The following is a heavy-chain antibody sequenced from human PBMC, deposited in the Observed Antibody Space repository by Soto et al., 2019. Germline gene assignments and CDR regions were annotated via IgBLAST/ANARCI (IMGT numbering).Heavy chain of an antibody. CDR2: ISHSGTT. CDR1: LVSISSGNW. Sequence: QVQLPESVPGLVEPSGTLSLTCAVSLVSISSGNWWSWVRQPPGRGLEYIGEISHSGTTNYNPSLESRLTISSDASKLQFSLTLTSVTATVTAVYYCATKNVPTAGNYWGQGTLVIVSS. CDR3: ATKNVPTAGNY. D-gene: IGHD2-2*01. V-gene: IGHV4-4*02. J-gene: IGHJ4*02.